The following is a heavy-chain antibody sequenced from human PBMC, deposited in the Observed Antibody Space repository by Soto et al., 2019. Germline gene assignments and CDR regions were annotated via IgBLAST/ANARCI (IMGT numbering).Heavy chain of an antibody. V-gene: IGHV3-21*01. Sequence: GGPLRLSCAASGFTFTRYSMNWVRQAPGKGLEWVSSISSTTNYIYYADSMKGRFTVSRDNAKNSVYLEMNSLSAEDTAVYYCARESEDLTSNFDYRGQGTLVTVSS. CDR3: ARESEDLTSNFDY. CDR2: ISSTTNYI. J-gene: IGHJ4*02. CDR1: GFTFTRYS.